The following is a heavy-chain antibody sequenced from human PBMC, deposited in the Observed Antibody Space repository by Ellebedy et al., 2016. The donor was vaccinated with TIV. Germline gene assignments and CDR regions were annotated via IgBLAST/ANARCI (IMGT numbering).Heavy chain of an antibody. CDR1: GGTFNSHA. V-gene: IGHV1-69*13. CDR2: ITGMFRTV. D-gene: IGHD3-10*01. J-gene: IGHJ4*02. CDR3: ARGGAYYHRYFDD. Sequence: SVKVSCKASGGTFNSHAIGWVRQVPGQGLEWMGGITGMFRTVNYAQKFQGRVTITADEFMTTAYMELSSLRSEDTAVYYCARGGAYYHRYFDDWGQGTLVTVSS.